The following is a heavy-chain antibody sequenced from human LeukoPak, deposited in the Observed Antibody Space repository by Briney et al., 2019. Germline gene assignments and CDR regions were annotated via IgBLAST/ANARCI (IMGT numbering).Heavy chain of an antibody. J-gene: IGHJ4*02. CDR3: ARGHSSGSYLYYFDY. CDR2: IIPIFGTA. CDR1: GGTFSSYA. Sequence: GASVKVSCKASGGTFSSYAISWVRQAPGQGLEWMGGIIPIFGTANYAQKFQGRVTITTDESTSTAYIELSSLRSEDTAVYYCARGHSSGSYLYYFDYWGQGTLVTVSS. D-gene: IGHD1-26*01. V-gene: IGHV1-69*05.